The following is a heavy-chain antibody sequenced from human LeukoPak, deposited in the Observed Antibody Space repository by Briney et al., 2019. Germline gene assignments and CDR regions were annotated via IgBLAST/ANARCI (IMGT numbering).Heavy chain of an antibody. CDR2: IYSGGST. D-gene: IGHD5-18*01. CDR3: AKKSFRSGYSYGTSFDY. V-gene: IGHV3-66*01. CDR1: EFSVGSNY. Sequence: GGSLRLSCAASEFSVGSNYMTWVRQAPGKGLEWVSLIYSGGSTYYADSVKGRFTISRDNSKKTLYLQMNSLRAEDTAVYYCAKKSFRSGYSYGTSFDYWGQGTLVTVSS. J-gene: IGHJ4*02.